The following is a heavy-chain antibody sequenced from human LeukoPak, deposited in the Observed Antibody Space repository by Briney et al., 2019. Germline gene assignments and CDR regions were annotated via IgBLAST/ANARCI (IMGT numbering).Heavy chain of an antibody. CDR3: ARETDSTIFDY. J-gene: IGHJ4*02. Sequence: GGSLRLSCAASGFTFSSYGMSWVRQAPGKGLEWVSAISGSGGSTYYADSVKGRFTISRDNAKNSLYLQMNSLRAEDTAAYYCARETDSTIFDYWGQGTLVTVSS. CDR2: ISGSGGST. CDR1: GFTFSSYG. V-gene: IGHV3-23*01. D-gene: IGHD2/OR15-2a*01.